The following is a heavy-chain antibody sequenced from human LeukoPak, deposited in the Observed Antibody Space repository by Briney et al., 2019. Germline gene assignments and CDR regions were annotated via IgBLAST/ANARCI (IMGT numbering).Heavy chain of an antibody. V-gene: IGHV1-69*05. D-gene: IGHD3-22*01. CDR1: GGTFSSYA. J-gene: IGHJ4*02. CDR3: ARVGYYDRQPSDY. CDR2: IIPIFGTA. Sequence: SVKVSCKASGGTFSSYAISWLRQAPGQGLEWMGGIIPIFGTANYAQKFQGRVTITTDESTSTAYMELSSLRSEDTAVYYCARVGYYDRQPSDYWGQGTLVTVSS.